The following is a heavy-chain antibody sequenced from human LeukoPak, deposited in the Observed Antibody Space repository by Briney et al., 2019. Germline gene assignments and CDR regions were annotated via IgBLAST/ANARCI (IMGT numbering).Heavy chain of an antibody. V-gene: IGHV4-31*03. CDR3: ARHQTPYRIAAAYYFDY. CDR2: IYYSGST. J-gene: IGHJ4*02. D-gene: IGHD6-13*01. Sequence: PSETLSLTCTVSAGSITSGGYYWSWIRQHPGKGLEWIGYIYYSGSTYYNPSLKSRVTISIDTSKNQFSLKLSSVTAADTAVYYCARHQTPYRIAAAYYFDYWGQGTLVTVSS. CDR1: AGSITSGGYY.